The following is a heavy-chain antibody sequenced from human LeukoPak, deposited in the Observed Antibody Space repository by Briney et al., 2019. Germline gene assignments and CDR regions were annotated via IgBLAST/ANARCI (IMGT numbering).Heavy chain of an antibody. V-gene: IGHV3-30*02. CDR2: IRYDGSNK. CDR1: GFTFSSYG. CDR3: AKDRVGATDFDY. Sequence: GGSLRLSCAASGFTFSSYGMHWVRQAPGKGLEWVAFIRYDGSNKYYADSVKGRFTISRDNSKNTLYLQMNSLRAEDTAVYHCAKDRVGATDFDYWGQGTLVTVSS. J-gene: IGHJ4*02. D-gene: IGHD1-26*01.